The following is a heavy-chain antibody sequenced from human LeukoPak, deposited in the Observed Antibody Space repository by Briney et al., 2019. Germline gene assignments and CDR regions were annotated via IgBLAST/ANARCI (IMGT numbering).Heavy chain of an antibody. V-gene: IGHV3-7*01. J-gene: IGHJ4*01. Sequence: GGSLRLSCAASGFTFSSYWMSWVRQAPGKGLEWVANIKQDGSEKYYVDSVKGRFTISRDNAKNSLYLQMNSLRAEDTAVYYWARDDRYCSGRYHYRGPGTLVTGPS. D-gene: IGHD6-19*01. CDR3: ARDDRYCSGRYHY. CDR2: IKQDGSEK. CDR1: GFTFSSYW.